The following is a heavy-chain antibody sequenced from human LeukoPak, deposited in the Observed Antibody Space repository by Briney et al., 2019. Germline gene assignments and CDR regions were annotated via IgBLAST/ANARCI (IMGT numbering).Heavy chain of an antibody. J-gene: IGHJ4*02. CDR2: ISRSSSYI. Sequence: GGSLRLSCAASGFTFSSYSMNWVSHPPGKGLGWVSSISRSSSYIYYTDSVKGRFTTSKHNPKHSLCRQMTRQRTQDTAVYYCARRHPYCSSTSCLGPALDYGRQETRDSVST. CDR3: ARRHPYCSSTSCLGPALDY. V-gene: IGHV3-21*01. CDR1: GFTFSSYS. D-gene: IGHD2-2*01.